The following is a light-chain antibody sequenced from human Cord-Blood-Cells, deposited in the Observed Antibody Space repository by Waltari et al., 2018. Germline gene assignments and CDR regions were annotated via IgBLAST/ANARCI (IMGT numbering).Light chain of an antibody. CDR2: EVS. CDR1: SSDVGGYNY. V-gene: IGLV2-14*01. J-gene: IGLJ3*02. Sequence: QSALTQPASVSGSPGPSITISCTGTSSDVGGYNYVSCYQQHPGKAPKLMIYEVSNRPSGVSNRFSGSKSGNTASLTISGLQAEDEADYYCSSYTSSSIWVFGGGTKLTVL. CDR3: SSYTSSSIWV.